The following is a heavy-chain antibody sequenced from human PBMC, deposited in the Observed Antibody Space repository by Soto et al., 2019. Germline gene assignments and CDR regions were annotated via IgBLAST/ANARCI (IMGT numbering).Heavy chain of an antibody. CDR3: EREIAASGGYYTNY. Sequence: ASVKVSCKTSGYTFSSIGISWVRQAPGQGLEWMGWISPHKDNTYYAQRLQGRVTMTTDTSTSTAYMELRRLRSDDKSVYCCEREIAASGGYYTNYWGQGTLVTVSS. CDR2: ISPHKDNT. J-gene: IGHJ4*02. CDR1: GYTFSSIG. D-gene: IGHD3-10*01. V-gene: IGHV1-18*01.